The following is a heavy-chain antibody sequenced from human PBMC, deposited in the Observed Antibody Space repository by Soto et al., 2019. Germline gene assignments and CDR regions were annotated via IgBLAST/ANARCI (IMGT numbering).Heavy chain of an antibody. Sequence: ETLSLTCNVSGASLSRYYWSWIRQPPGKGLEWIGRIYATGDTDYNPSLKSRISMSVDMSKKQFSLTLRSVTAADTAIYYCVRDGTKNLRDRFEPWGRGILVTVSS. CDR2: IYATGDT. CDR3: VRDGTKNLRDRFEP. D-gene: IGHD1-26*01. V-gene: IGHV4-4*07. CDR1: GASLSRYY. J-gene: IGHJ5*02.